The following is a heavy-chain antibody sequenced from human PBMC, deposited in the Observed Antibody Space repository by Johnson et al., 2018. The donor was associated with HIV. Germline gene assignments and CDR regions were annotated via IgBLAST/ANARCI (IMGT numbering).Heavy chain of an antibody. CDR1: GFTVSSNY. D-gene: IGHD6-13*01. Sequence: VQLVESGGGLVQRGGSLRLSCAASGFTVSSNYMTWVRQAPGKGLEWVSVIYSGGSTYYADSVKGRFTISRDHSENTLYLQMNSLRPEDTAVYFCARDGKYSSIGPDAFHIWGQGTMVTVSS. V-gene: IGHV3-66*02. CDR2: IYSGGST. CDR3: ARDGKYSSIGPDAFHI. J-gene: IGHJ3*02.